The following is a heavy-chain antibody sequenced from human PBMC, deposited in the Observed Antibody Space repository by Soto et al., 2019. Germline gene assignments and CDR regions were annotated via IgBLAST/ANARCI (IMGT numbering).Heavy chain of an antibody. D-gene: IGHD3-22*01. J-gene: IGHJ3*01. CDR2: IWYDGSNK. CDR1: GFTFSSYG. V-gene: IGHV3-33*01. Sequence: QVQLVESGGGVVQPGRSLRLSCAASGFTFSSYGMHWVRQAPGKGLEWVAVIWYDGSNKYYADSVKGRFTISRDNSKNTLYMQMNSLIAEDTAVYYCARGLPYYYDSDPPPDAFDFWGQGTMVTVSS. CDR3: ARGLPYYYDSDPPPDAFDF.